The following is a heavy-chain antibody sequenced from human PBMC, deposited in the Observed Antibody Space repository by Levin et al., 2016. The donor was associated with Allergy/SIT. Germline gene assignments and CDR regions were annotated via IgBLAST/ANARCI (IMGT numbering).Heavy chain of an antibody. CDR3: ARNWAATGNRHIDY. CDR1: GFTFSSYG. D-gene: IGHD6-13*01. V-gene: IGHV3-33*01. Sequence: SLKISCAASGFTFSSYGMHWVRQAPGKGLEWVAVIWYDGNNKDYADSMKGRFTISRDNSKNTLYLQMNSLRAEDTAVYYCARNWAATGNRHIDYWGQGTLVTVSS. CDR2: IWYDGNNK. J-gene: IGHJ4*02.